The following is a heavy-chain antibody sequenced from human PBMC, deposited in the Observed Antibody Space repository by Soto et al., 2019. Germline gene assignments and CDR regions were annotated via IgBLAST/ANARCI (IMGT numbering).Heavy chain of an antibody. CDR1: GFTLSNYG. CDR2: IRGRGGTT. Sequence: GGSLRLSCAASGFTLSNYGMTWVRQAPGKGLQWVSTIRGRGGTTYYADSVKGRFTISRDDSRNTLYLQMNRLRVEDTAVYFCAKDVNYDMLAGYYYYWGHGTLVTVSS. CDR3: AKDVNYDMLAGYYYY. J-gene: IGHJ4*01. D-gene: IGHD3-9*01. V-gene: IGHV3-23*01.